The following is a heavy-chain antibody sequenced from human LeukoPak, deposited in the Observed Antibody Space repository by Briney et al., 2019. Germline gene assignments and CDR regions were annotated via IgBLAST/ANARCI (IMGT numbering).Heavy chain of an antibody. J-gene: IGHJ4*02. CDR3: ARDLRAIAAAEGFDY. CDR1: SYTFYY. Sequence: VASVKVSCKASSYTFYYMHWVRQAPGQGLEWMGWISPNSGGTNYAQKFQGRVTMTRDTSISTAYMELSRLRSDDTAVYYCARDLRAIAAAEGFDYWGQGTLVTVSS. CDR2: ISPNSGGT. V-gene: IGHV1-2*02. D-gene: IGHD6-13*01.